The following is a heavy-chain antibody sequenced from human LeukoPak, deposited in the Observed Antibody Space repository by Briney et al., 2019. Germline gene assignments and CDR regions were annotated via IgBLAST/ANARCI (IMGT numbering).Heavy chain of an antibody. D-gene: IGHD6-13*01. CDR1: GFTFSSYA. V-gene: IGHV3-23*01. CDR2: FSGSSGNT. Sequence: GGSLRLSCAASGFTFSSYAMNWVRQAPGKGLEWVSSFSGSSGNTYYADPVKGRFTISRDNSKNTLYLQMNSLRAEDTAVYYCAKAGNKGSSSWFYYFDSWGQGTLVTVSS. J-gene: IGHJ4*02. CDR3: AKAGNKGSSSWFYYFDS.